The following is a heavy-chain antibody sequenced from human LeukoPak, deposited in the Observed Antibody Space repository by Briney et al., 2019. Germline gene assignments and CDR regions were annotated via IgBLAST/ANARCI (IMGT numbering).Heavy chain of an antibody. CDR1: GASISTYY. V-gene: IGHV4-4*07. CDR3: ARDIGSRI. Sequence: SETLSLTCTVSGASISTYYWSWFRQAAGTGLEWIGRIHASGSTYYNPSLQSRVSMSIDLSKNQFSLSLNSVTAADTAVFYCARDIGSRIWGKGTTVIVSS. J-gene: IGHJ6*03. D-gene: IGHD1-26*01. CDR2: IHASGST.